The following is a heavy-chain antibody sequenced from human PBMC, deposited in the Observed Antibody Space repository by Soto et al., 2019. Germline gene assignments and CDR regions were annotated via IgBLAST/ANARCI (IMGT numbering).Heavy chain of an antibody. J-gene: IGHJ6*02. D-gene: IGHD4-17*01. Sequence: GGSLRLSCAASGFTLSDYAMHWVRQAPGKGLEWVAIISFDGSNEHYADSVQGRFTISRDNSENTLYLQMNSLRADDTAVYYCARPAATVIFYSGMDVWGQGTTVTVSS. CDR1: GFTLSDYA. V-gene: IGHV3-30-3*01. CDR3: ARPAATVIFYSGMDV. CDR2: ISFDGSNE.